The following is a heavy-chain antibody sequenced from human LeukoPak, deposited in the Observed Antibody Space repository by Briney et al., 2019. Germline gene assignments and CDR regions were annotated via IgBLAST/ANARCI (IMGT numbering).Heavy chain of an antibody. V-gene: IGHV4-34*01. CDR3: ARLTYSSGWYTHFDY. J-gene: IGHJ4*02. D-gene: IGHD6-19*01. Sequence: SETLSLTCAVYGGSFSGYYWSWIRQPPGKGLEWIGEINHSGSTNYNPSLKSRVTISVDTSKNQFSLKLSSVTAADTAVHYCARLTYSSGWYTHFDYWGQGTLVTVSS. CDR1: GGSFSGYY. CDR2: INHSGST.